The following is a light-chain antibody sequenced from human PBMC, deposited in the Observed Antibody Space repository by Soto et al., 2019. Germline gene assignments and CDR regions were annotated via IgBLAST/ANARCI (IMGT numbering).Light chain of an antibody. CDR2: GDN. V-gene: IGLV1-40*01. CDR3: QSYDISLHNYV. Sequence: QPVLTQPPSVSGAPGQRVSISCTGSTSNIGAPYDVHWYQHLPGTAPKLLIYGDNNRPSGVPDRFSGSKSGTSASLAITRLQAEDEADYYCQSYDISLHNYVFGTGTKLNVL. J-gene: IGLJ1*01. CDR1: TSNIGAPYD.